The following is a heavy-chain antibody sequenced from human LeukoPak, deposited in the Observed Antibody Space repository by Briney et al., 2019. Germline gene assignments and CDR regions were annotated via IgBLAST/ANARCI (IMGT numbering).Heavy chain of an antibody. J-gene: IGHJ4*02. CDR1: GFTVSSNY. D-gene: IGHD2-8*01. CDR2: IYSGGST. CDR3: ARGTNASGDSRASHRGIPTAPFDY. Sequence: GGSLRLSCAASGFTVSSNYMSWVRQAPGKGLEWVSGIYSGGSTYYADSVKGRFTISRDNSKNTLYLQMSSLRSEDTAIYYCARGTNASGDSRASHRGIPTAPFDYWAREPWSPSPQ. V-gene: IGHV3-53*05.